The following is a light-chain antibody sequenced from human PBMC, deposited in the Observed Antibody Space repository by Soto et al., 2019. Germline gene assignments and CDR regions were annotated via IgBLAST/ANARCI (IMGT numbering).Light chain of an antibody. Sequence: DIQMTQSPSSLSASVGDRVTITCRASQTISSYLNWYQQTPGKAPKLLIYAASSLQSGVPSRFSGSGSGTDFTLTISCLQPADFATYYCQQSYSTPLTFGGGTKVEI. CDR3: QQSYSTPLT. V-gene: IGKV1-39*01. CDR1: QTISSY. CDR2: AAS. J-gene: IGKJ4*01.